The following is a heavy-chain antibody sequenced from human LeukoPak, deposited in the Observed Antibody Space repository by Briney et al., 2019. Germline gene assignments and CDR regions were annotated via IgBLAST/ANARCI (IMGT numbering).Heavy chain of an antibody. CDR3: AREGGFGYDFTGFDY. D-gene: IGHD5-12*01. CDR1: GGTFSSYT. V-gene: IGHV1-18*01. Sequence: GASVKVSCKASGGTFSSYTINWVRQAPGQGLEWVGWISAYNGDTKYALSLQGRLTMTTDTSTRTAYMELGSLGSDDTAVYYCAREGGFGYDFTGFDYWGQGTLVTVSS. CDR2: ISAYNGDT. J-gene: IGHJ4*02.